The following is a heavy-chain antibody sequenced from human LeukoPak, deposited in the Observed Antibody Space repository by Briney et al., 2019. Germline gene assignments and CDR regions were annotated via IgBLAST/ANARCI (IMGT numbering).Heavy chain of an antibody. V-gene: IGHV1-69*05. CDR2: IIPIFGTA. CDR1: GGTFSSYA. Sequence: EASVKLSCKASGGTFSSYAISWVRQAPGQGLEWMGGIIPIFGTANYAQKFQGRVTITTDESTSTAYMELSGLRSEDTAVYYCARGHGSVPGVNWFDPWGQGTLVTVSS. CDR3: ARGHGSVPGVNWFDP. J-gene: IGHJ5*02. D-gene: IGHD2-2*03.